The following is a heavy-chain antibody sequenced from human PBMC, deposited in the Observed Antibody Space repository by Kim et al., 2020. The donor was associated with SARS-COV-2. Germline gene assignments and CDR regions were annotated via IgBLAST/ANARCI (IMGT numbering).Heavy chain of an antibody. Sequence: SVKVSCKASVGTFSSYAISWVRQAPGQGLEWMGGIIPIFGTANYAQKFQGRVTITADESTSTAYMELSSLRSEDTAGHYCARTGYSSSWPNYYYYGMDV. V-gene: IGHV1-69*13. D-gene: IGHD6-13*01. J-gene: IGHJ6*01. CDR3: ARTGYSSSWPNYYYYGMDV. CDR1: VGTFSSYA. CDR2: IIPIFGTA.